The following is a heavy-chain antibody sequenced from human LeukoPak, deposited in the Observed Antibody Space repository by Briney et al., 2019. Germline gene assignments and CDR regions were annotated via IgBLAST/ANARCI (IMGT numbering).Heavy chain of an antibody. Sequence: GASVKVSCKASGYTFTGYYMHWVRQAPGQGFEWMGWINPNSGGTNYAQKFQGRVTMTRYTSISTAYMELSRLRSDDTAVYYCARESPTGATLDAFDIWGQGTMVTVSS. D-gene: IGHD1-26*01. CDR2: INPNSGGT. V-gene: IGHV1-2*02. CDR1: GYTFTGYY. CDR3: ARESPTGATLDAFDI. J-gene: IGHJ3*02.